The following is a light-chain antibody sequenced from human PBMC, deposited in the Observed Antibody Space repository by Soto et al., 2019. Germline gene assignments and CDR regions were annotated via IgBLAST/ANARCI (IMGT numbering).Light chain of an antibody. CDR1: QSISSW. CDR2: QAS. J-gene: IGKJ1*01. Sequence: DIQMTQSPSTLSASVGDRVTITCRASQSISSWLAWYQQKPGKAPKLLIYQASSLQSGVPLRFSGSGSETEFTLTISSLLPDDFATYFCQQYKSYFRTFGQGTKVDIK. CDR3: QQYKSYFRT. V-gene: IGKV1-5*03.